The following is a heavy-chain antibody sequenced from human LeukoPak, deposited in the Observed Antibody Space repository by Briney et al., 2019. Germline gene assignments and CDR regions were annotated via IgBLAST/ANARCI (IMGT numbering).Heavy chain of an antibody. CDR3: ANNLYCASASCL. CDR1: GFIFSEYT. CDR2: ISPDSSYI. V-gene: IGHV3-21*01. D-gene: IGHD2-2*01. Sequence: GGSLRLSCAASGFIFSEYTMNWVRQAPGKGMEWVSSISPDSSYIFYADSVKGRFTISRDNAKNSLYLQMNSLRVEDTATYYCANNLYCASASCLWGQGTLVSVSS. J-gene: IGHJ4*02.